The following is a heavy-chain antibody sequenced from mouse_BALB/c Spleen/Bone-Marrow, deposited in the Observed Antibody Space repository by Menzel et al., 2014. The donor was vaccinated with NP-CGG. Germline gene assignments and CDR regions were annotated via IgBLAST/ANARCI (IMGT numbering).Heavy chain of an antibody. CDR1: GYTFTSYW. D-gene: IGHD2-1*01. CDR3: ARSYGNYYAMDY. V-gene: IGHV1S81*02. Sequence: VQLQQSGAELVKPGASVKLSCKASGYTFTSYWMHWVKQRPGQGLEWIGEINPSNGRTNYNEKFKSKATLTVDKSSSTAYMQLSSLTSEDSAVYYCARSYGNYYAMDYWGQGTPFPVSS. CDR2: INPSNGRT. J-gene: IGHJ4*01.